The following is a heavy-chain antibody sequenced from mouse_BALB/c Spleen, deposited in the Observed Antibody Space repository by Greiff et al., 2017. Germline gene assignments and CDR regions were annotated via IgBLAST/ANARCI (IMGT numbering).Heavy chain of an antibody. CDR1: GFTFSSYG. Sequence: DVHLVESGGGLVQPGGSLKLSCAASGFTFSSYGMSWVRQTPDKRLELVATINSNGGSTYYPDSVKGRFTISRDNAKNTLYLQMGSLKSEDTAMYYCARVGGGFAYWGQGTLVTVSA. CDR3: ARVGGGFAY. J-gene: IGHJ3*01. D-gene: IGHD1-1*02. V-gene: IGHV5-6-3*01. CDR2: INSNGGST.